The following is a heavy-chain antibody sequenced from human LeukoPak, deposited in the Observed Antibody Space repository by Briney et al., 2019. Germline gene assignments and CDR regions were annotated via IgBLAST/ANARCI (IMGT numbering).Heavy chain of an antibody. D-gene: IGHD3-22*01. V-gene: IGHV4-30-2*01. J-gene: IGHJ4*02. CDR1: GGSISSGGYS. CDR2: IYHSGST. Sequence: SQTLSLTCAVSGGSISSGGYSWSWIRQPPGKGLEWIGYIYHSGSTYYNPSLKSRVTISVDRSKNQFSLKLSFVTAADTAVYYCAGSTYYYDSSGYDYWGQGTLVTVSS. CDR3: AGSTYYYDSSGYDY.